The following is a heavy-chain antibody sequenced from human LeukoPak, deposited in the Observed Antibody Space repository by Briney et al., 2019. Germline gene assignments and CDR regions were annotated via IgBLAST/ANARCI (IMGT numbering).Heavy chain of an antibody. J-gene: IGHJ4*02. CDR2: IYSIGST. CDR3: ARMRRGCSPIDY. Sequence: SETLSLTCTVSGASVSSGSYYWSWIRQPPGKRLEWIGCIYSIGSTNYNPSLKSRVTISVDTSKNQFSLKLSSVTAADTAVYYCARMRRGCSPIDYWGQGTLVTVSS. D-gene: IGHD5-12*01. V-gene: IGHV4-61*01. CDR1: GASVSSGSYY.